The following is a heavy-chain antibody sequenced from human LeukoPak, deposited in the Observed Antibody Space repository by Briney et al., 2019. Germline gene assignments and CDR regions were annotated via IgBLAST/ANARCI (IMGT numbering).Heavy chain of an antibody. Sequence: GGSLRLSCAASGFTVSSNYMSWVRQAPGKGLEWVAVISYDGSNKYYADSVKGRFTISRDNSKNTLYLQMNSLRAEDTAVYYCAKDLGAVAGLSFDYWGQGTLVTVSS. V-gene: IGHV3-30*18. D-gene: IGHD6-19*01. CDR1: GFTVSSNY. CDR2: ISYDGSNK. J-gene: IGHJ4*02. CDR3: AKDLGAVAGLSFDY.